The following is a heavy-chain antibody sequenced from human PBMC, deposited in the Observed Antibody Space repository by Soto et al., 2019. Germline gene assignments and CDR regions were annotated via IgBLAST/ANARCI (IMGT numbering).Heavy chain of an antibody. D-gene: IGHD5-18*01. J-gene: IGHJ3*02. CDR2: IYYSGST. CDR1: GCSVSSGSYY. Sequence: QVQLQESGPGLVKPSETLSLTCTVSGCSVSSGSYYWSWIRQPPGKGLEWIGYIYYSGSTNYNPSLKSRVTTSVDTSKNQFSLKLSSVTAADTAVYYCARVENTAVVEYDAFDIWGQGTMVTVSS. CDR3: ARVENTAVVEYDAFDI. V-gene: IGHV4-61*01.